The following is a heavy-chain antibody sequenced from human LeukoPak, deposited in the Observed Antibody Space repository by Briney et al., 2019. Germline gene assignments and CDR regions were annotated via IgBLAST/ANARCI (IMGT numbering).Heavy chain of an antibody. CDR3: ASPGYSSAFDI. CDR2: IYTSGST. CDR1: GGSISSGSYY. Sequence: SETLSLTRTVSGGSISSGSYYWSWIRRPAGKGLEWIGRIYTSGSTNYNPSLKSRVTISVDTSKNQFSLKLSSVTAADTAVYYCASPGYSSAFDIWGQGTMVTVSS. J-gene: IGHJ3*02. V-gene: IGHV4-61*02. D-gene: IGHD6-13*01.